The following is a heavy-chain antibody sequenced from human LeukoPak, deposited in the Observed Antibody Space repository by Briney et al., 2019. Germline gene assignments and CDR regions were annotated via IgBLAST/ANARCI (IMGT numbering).Heavy chain of an antibody. CDR2: IYHSGST. Sequence: SETLSLTCAVSSGSISSSNWWSWVRQPPGKGLEWIGEIYHSGSTNYNPSLKSRVTISVDKSKNQSSLKLSSVTAADTAVYYCARPYGSGSYIHWGQGTLVTVSS. V-gene: IGHV4-4*02. J-gene: IGHJ4*02. CDR3: ARPYGSGSYIH. D-gene: IGHD3-10*01. CDR1: SGSISSSNW.